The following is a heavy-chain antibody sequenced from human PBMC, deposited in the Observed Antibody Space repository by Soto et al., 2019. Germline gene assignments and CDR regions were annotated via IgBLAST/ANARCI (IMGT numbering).Heavy chain of an antibody. V-gene: IGHV1-2*02. Sequence: ASLKVSCKASGYTFTGHYIHWVRQAPEQGPEWMGEIGPESGATRYAQKFQGRVTMTRDMSITTVYMELNNLSPDDTAVYYCGRGRSGQIVVFYWGQGTPVTVSS. CDR1: GYTFTGHY. CDR2: IGPESGAT. D-gene: IGHD5-12*01. CDR3: GRGRSGQIVVFY. J-gene: IGHJ4*02.